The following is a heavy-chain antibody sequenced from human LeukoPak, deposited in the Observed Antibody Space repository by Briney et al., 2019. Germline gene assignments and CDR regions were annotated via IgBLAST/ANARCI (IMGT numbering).Heavy chain of an antibody. J-gene: IGHJ4*02. CDR3: ARATPSQYFFDY. V-gene: IGHV3-21*01. Sequence: GGSLRLSCAASGFSFSSYSMNWVRQAPGKGLEWVSSISRSSTDIQYADSVKGRFTISRDNAKNSLHLQMNSLRAEDTAVYYCARATPSQYFFDYWGQGILVTVSS. CDR1: GFSFSSYS. CDR2: ISRSSTDI. D-gene: IGHD2-2*01.